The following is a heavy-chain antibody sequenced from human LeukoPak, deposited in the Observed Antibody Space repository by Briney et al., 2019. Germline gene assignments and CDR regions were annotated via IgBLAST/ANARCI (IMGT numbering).Heavy chain of an antibody. D-gene: IGHD3-22*01. Sequence: GGSLRLSCAAPGFTFSSYAMSWVRQAPGKGLEWVSASSGSGGSTCYAGSVKGRFTISRDNSKNTLYLQMTSLRAEDTAVYYCTKDDSYYNSSGYVDYWGQGTLVTVSS. CDR1: GFTFSSYA. CDR3: TKDDSYYNSSGYVDY. CDR2: SSGSGGST. J-gene: IGHJ4*02. V-gene: IGHV3-23*01.